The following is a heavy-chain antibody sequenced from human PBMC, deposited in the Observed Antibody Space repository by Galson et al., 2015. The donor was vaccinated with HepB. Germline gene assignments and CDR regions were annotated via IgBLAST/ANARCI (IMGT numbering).Heavy chain of an antibody. V-gene: IGHV3-30*18. CDR1: GFTFSSYG. CDR2: ISYDGSNK. CDR3: AKGQRWLQFPFDY. D-gene: IGHD5-24*01. J-gene: IGHJ4*02. Sequence: SLRLSCAASGFTFSSYGMHWVRQAPGKGLEWVAVISYDGSNKYYADSVKGRFTISRDNSKNTLYLQMNSLRAEDTAVYYCAKGQRWLQFPFDYWGQGTLVTVSS.